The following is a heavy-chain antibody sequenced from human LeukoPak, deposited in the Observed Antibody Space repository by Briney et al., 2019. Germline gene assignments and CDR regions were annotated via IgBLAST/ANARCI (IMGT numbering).Heavy chain of an antibody. J-gene: IGHJ4*02. CDR2: INHSGST. Sequence: SETLSLTCAVYGGSFSGYYWSWIRQPPGKGLEWIGEINHSGSTYYNPSLKSRVTISVDTSKNQFSLKLSSVTAADTAVYYCARGPLGFGFGTAYFDYWGQGTLVTVSS. CDR3: ARGPLGFGFGTAYFDY. CDR1: GGSFSGYY. D-gene: IGHD1-14*01. V-gene: IGHV4-34*01.